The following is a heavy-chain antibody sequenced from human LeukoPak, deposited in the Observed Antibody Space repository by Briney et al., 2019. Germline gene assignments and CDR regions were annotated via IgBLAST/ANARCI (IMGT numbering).Heavy chain of an antibody. CDR1: GFTFSSYA. D-gene: IGHD1-26*01. V-gene: IGHV3-23*01. CDR3: ARVGSGSSRDY. CDR2: ISGSGGST. J-gene: IGHJ4*02. Sequence: GGSLRLSCAASGFTFSSYAICWVRQAPGKGLEWVSAISGSGGSTYYADSVQGRFTISRDNSKNAVYVQMSSPRAEDTAVYYCARVGSGSSRDYWGQGTLVTVSS.